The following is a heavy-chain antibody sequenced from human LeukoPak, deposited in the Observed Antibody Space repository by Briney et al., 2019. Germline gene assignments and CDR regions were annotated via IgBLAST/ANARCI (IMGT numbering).Heavy chain of an antibody. V-gene: IGHV3-23*01. J-gene: IGHJ4*02. CDR3: ARDHRGDWYGDYSLVYFDY. CDR2: ISADGGYT. CDR1: GFTVNNYA. D-gene: IGHD4-17*01. Sequence: PGGSLRLSCAASGFTVNNYAMTWVRQAPGKGLEWVSGISADGGYTFYADSVEGRFTISRDYSTNTLYLQMNSLRAEDTAVYYCARDHRGDWYGDYSLVYFDYWGQGTLVTVSS.